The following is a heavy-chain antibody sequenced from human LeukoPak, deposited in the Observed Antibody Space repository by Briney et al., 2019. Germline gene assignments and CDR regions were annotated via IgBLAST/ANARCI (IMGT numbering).Heavy chain of an antibody. Sequence: GGSLRLSCAASGFTVSSNYMSWVRQAPGKGLEWVSVIYSGGSTYYADSVKGRFTISRDNSKNTLYLQMNSLRAGDTAVYYCARAFPYQYYYGSGSYSSYYFDYWGQGTLVTVSS. CDR3: ARAFPYQYYYGSGSYSSYYFDY. CDR1: GFTVSSNY. D-gene: IGHD3-10*01. J-gene: IGHJ4*02. V-gene: IGHV3-66*01. CDR2: IYSGGST.